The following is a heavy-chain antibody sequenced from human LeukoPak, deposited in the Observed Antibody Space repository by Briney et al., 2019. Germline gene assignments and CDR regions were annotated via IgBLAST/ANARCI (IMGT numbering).Heavy chain of an antibody. CDR1: GYSISSGYY. V-gene: IGHV4-38-2*02. D-gene: IGHD6-19*01. J-gene: IGHJ4*02. CDR3: AREDSSGWISFDS. Sequence: PSETLSLTCTVSGYSISSGYYWGWIRQPPGKGLEWIGSIYHSGDTYYNPSLKSRVTISVDTSENQFSLKLSSVAAADTAMYYCAREDSSGWISFDSWGQGTLVTVSS. CDR2: IYHSGDT.